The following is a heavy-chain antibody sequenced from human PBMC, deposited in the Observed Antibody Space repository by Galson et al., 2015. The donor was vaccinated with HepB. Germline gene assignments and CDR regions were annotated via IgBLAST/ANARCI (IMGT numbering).Heavy chain of an antibody. J-gene: IGHJ3*02. Sequence: SVKVSCKASGYTFTSYAMNWVRQAPGQGLEWMGWINTNTGNPTYAQGFTGRFVFSLDTSVSTAYLQICSLKASDTAMYYCARQGVLVWPYDAFDIWGQGTMVTVSS. CDR3: ARQGVLVWPYDAFDI. D-gene: IGHD2-8*02. CDR1: GYTFTSYA. V-gene: IGHV7-4-1*01. CDR2: INTNTGNP.